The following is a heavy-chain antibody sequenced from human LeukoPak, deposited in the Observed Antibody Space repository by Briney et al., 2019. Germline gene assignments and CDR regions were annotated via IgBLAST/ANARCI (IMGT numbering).Heavy chain of an antibody. V-gene: IGHV1-69*04. CDR3: AREFNVAGAGSTANYYYGMDV. D-gene: IGHD6-19*01. Sequence: GSSVKVSCKASGGTFSSYAISWVRQAPGQGLEWMGRIIPNHGKANYAQKFQGRVTMTADTSTSTAYMELSSLRSDEPAVYYCAREFNVAGAGSTANYYYGMDVGGGGTRVRVPS. CDR1: GGTFSSYA. J-gene: IGHJ6*04. CDR2: IIPNHGKA.